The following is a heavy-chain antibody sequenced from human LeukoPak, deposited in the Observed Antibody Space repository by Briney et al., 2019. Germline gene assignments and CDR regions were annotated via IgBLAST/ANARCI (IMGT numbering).Heavy chain of an antibody. Sequence: ASETLSLTCTVSGGSLSNSRYYWGWMRQTPGKGLGWMGSMYYSGTTYYRPSFKSRVTMDIDTSKNQFYLKLTSVPAADTAVYYCATQRSGSIYSGDFWGQGTLVTVAS. CDR1: GGSLSNSRYY. J-gene: IGHJ4*02. D-gene: IGHD5-12*01. V-gene: IGHV4-39*01. CDR3: ATQRSGSIYSGDF. CDR2: MYYSGTT.